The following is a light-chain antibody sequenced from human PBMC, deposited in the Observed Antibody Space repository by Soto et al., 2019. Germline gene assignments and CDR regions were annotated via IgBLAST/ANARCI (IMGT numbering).Light chain of an antibody. CDR3: ATWDDSLNSPV. CDR1: SSNIGSNA. Sequence: QSVLTQPPSASGTPGQRVTISCSGSSSNIGSNAVNWYRQLPGTAPKLLIYSNDQRPSGVPDRFSGSKSGTSASLAISGLQSEDEADYYCATWDDSLNSPVFGAGTKVTVL. J-gene: IGLJ1*01. CDR2: SND. V-gene: IGLV1-44*01.